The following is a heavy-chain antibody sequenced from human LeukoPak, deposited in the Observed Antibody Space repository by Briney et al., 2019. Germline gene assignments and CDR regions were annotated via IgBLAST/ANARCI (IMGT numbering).Heavy chain of an antibody. CDR2: IYYSGST. V-gene: IGHV4-59*08. CDR3: ASGHYYGSGSYFGWFDP. J-gene: IGHJ5*02. D-gene: IGHD3-10*01. Sequence: SETLSLTCTVSGGSISSYYWSWIRQPPGKGLEWIGYIYYSGSTNYNPSLKSRVTISVDTSKNQFSLKLSSVTAADTAVYYCASGHYYGSGSYFGWFDPWGQGTLVTVSS. CDR1: GGSISSYY.